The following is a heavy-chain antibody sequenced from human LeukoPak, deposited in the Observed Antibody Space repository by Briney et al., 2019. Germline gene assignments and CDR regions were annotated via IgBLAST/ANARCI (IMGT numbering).Heavy chain of an antibody. CDR2: IYPGDSDT. V-gene: IGHV5-51*01. CDR1: GYSFTSYW. Sequence: KGGESLKISCKGSGYSFTSYWIGWVRQMPGKGLEWMGIIYPGDSDTRYSPSFQGQVAISADKSISTAYLQWSSLKASDTAMYYCARGQYSGTSEYYYYGMDVWGQGTTVTVSS. J-gene: IGHJ6*02. D-gene: IGHD1-26*01. CDR3: ARGQYSGTSEYYYYGMDV.